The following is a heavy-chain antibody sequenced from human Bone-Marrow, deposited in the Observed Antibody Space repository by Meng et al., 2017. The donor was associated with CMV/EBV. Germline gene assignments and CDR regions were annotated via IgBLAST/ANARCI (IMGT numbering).Heavy chain of an antibody. CDR1: GYTFNDYF. D-gene: IGHD1-1*01. CDR2: INPNNGET. Sequence: SGYTFNDYFMHWVRQAPGQGLEWLAWINPNNGETNYAQKFQGRISVTRDTSINIVYMELRSLRSDDTAVYYCAREYTVDGTGQNDYWGRGTLVTVSS. J-gene: IGHJ4*02. CDR3: AREYTVDGTGQNDY. V-gene: IGHV1-2*02.